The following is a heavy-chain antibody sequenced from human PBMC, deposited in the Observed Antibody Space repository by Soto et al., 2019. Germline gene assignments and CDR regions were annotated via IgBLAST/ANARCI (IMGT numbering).Heavy chain of an antibody. J-gene: IGHJ4*02. Sequence: SLRLSCQASGFNCDNYGMHWVRQAPGKGLEWVAVITYDGSFQYYADSVKGRFTISRDNSKNTLFLHLNTLKPEDTAVYHCAKDRGGGTFDTPLGFWGQGTLVTV. V-gene: IGHV3-30*18. CDR2: ITYDGSFQ. CDR3: AKDRGGGTFDTPLGF. CDR1: GFNCDNYG. D-gene: IGHD1-7*01.